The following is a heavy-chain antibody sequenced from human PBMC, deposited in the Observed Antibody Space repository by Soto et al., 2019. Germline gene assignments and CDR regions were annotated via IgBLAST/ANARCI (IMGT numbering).Heavy chain of an antibody. CDR1: GCPLSSYA. D-gene: IGHD1-1*01. J-gene: IGHJ4*02. CDR3: VRDGRSPDIDFDS. Sequence: GGSLRLSCAGSGCPLSSYAMSWVRQANGKGLVWVSCISGDGSETTYADSVKGRFTLSRDNAKSTVYLQMNSLRAEDTAMYYCVRDGRSPDIDFDSWGQGTLVTVSS. CDR2: ISGDGSET. V-gene: IGHV3-74*01.